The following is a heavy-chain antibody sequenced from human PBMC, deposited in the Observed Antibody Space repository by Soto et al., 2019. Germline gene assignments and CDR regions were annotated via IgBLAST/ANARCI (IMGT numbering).Heavy chain of an antibody. CDR1: GYTFTSYG. CDR3: ARTRRSSGSQDY. CDR2: ISAYNGNT. D-gene: IGHD1-26*01. J-gene: IGHJ4*02. V-gene: IGHV1-18*01. Sequence: QVQLVQSGAEVKKPGASVKVSCKASGYTFTSYGISWVRQAPGQGLEWMGWISAYNGNTNYGQKFQGRVTMTTETSTNTAYMELRSLRSADTAVYYCARTRRSSGSQDYWGQGTLVTVSS.